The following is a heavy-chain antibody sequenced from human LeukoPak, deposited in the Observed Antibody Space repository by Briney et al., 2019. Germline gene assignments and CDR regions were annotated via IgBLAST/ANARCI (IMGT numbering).Heavy chain of an antibody. D-gene: IGHD3-16*01. CDR2: IKEDGSET. Sequence: PGGSLRLSCAASGFLFSQYGMSWVRQAPGKGLEWVANIKEDGSETYYADSVKGRFLISRDNAQNSLYLEMNFVTPEDTAVYYCAREWLISPPEITVLFDFWDQGTRVTVSS. J-gene: IGHJ4*02. CDR3: AREWLISPPEITVLFDF. CDR1: GFLFSQYG. V-gene: IGHV3-7*01.